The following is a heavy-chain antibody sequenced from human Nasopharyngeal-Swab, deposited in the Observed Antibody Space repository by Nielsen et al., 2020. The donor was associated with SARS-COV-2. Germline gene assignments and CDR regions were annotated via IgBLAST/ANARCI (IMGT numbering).Heavy chain of an antibody. CDR2: ICYSGST. V-gene: IGHV4-59*01. J-gene: IGHJ2*01. D-gene: IGHD3-9*01. CDR3: ARDIRTYDILTGYSLGYFDL. Sequence: WIRQPPGKGLEWIGYICYSGSTNYNPSLKSRVTISVDTSKNQFSLKLSSVTAADTAVYYCARDIRTYDILTGYSLGYFDLWGRGTLVTVSS.